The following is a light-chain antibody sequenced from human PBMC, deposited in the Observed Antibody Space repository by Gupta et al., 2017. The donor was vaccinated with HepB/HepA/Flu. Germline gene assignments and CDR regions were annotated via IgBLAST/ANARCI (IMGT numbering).Light chain of an antibody. Sequence: EIVXTQXXXTLSXXXGERVTLSCRASQSVSSNLAWYQQKPGQAPRLLIYSASTRASGIPARFSGSGSGTEFTLTISSLQSEDFAVYYCQQYNNWPPYTFGQGTKLEIQ. CDR2: SAS. V-gene: IGKV3-15*01. J-gene: IGKJ2*01. CDR1: QSVSSN. CDR3: QQYNNWPPYT.